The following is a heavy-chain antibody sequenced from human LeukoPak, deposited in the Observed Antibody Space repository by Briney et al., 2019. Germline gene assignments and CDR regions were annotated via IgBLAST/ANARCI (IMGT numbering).Heavy chain of an antibody. V-gene: IGHV3-48*01. CDR2: ISSSSTTI. J-gene: IGHJ4*02. Sequence: GVLRLSCAASGFTFSSYGMSWVRQAPGKGLAWVSYISSSSTTIYYADSVKGRFSISRDNANNSLYLQMNSLRADDSAVYYCAKSGYSSSWYDYWGQGTLVTVSS. CDR3: AKSGYSSSWYDY. D-gene: IGHD6-13*01. CDR1: GFTFSSYG.